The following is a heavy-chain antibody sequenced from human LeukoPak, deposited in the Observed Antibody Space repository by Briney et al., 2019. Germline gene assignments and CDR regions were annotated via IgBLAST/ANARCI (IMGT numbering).Heavy chain of an antibody. D-gene: IGHD4-17*01. J-gene: IGHJ3*02. Sequence: ASVKVSCKVSGYTLTELSMHWVRQAPGKGLEWMGGFDPEDGETVYAQKFQGRVTMTEDTSTDTAYMELSSLRSEDTAGYYCATDRGDYETRGSDAFDIWGHGTMVTVSS. V-gene: IGHV1-24*01. CDR3: ATDRGDYETRGSDAFDI. CDR1: GYTLTELS. CDR2: FDPEDGET.